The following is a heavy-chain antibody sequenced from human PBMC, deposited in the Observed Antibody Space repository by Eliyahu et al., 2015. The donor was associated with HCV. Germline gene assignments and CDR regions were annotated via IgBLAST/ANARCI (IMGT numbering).Heavy chain of an antibody. J-gene: IGHJ5*02. D-gene: IGHD3-10*01. V-gene: IGHV1-3*01. CDR2: INAGNGNT. CDR3: ARESGSGSYNWFDP. CDR1: GYTFTSYA. Sequence: QVQLVQSGAEVKKPGASVKVSYKASGYTFTSYAMHWVRQAPGQRLEWMGWINAGNGNTKYSQKFQGRVTITRDTSASTAYMELSSLRSEDTAVYYCARESGSGSYNWFDPWGQGTLVTVSS.